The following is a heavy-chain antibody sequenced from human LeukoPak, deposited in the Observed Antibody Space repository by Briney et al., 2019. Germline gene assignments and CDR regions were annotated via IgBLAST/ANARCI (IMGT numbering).Heavy chain of an antibody. J-gene: IGHJ4*02. V-gene: IGHV3-23*01. D-gene: IGHD3-22*01. CDR2: ISGSGGNT. Sequence: GGSLRLSCGASGFTFSSNAMSWVRQAPGKGLVWVSGISGSGGNTYYADSVKGRFTISRDNSKNTLHLQINSLRAEDTAVYYCAKSGSGYYYVFDYWGQGTLVTVSS. CDR1: GFTFSSNA. CDR3: AKSGSGYYYVFDY.